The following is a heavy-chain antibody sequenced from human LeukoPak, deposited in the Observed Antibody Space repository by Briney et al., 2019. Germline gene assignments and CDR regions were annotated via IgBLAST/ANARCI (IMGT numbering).Heavy chain of an antibody. J-gene: IGHJ4*02. CDR2: IYTSGST. D-gene: IGHD6-13*01. CDR3: AREDPIAAAGTSYFDY. CDR1: GGSISSYY. V-gene: IGHV4-4*07. Sequence: PSETLSLTCTVSGGSISSYYWSWIRQPAGKGLEWIGRIYTSGSTNYNPSLKSRVTMSVDTSKNQFSLKLSSVTTADTAVYYCAREDPIAAAGTSYFDYWGQGTLVTVSS.